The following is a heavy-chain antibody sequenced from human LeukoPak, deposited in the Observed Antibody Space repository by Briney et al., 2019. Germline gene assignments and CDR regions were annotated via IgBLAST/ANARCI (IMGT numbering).Heavy chain of an antibody. CDR3: AREGPRGNSQFDY. Sequence: GGSLRLSCAASGFTFSSYGMHWVRQAPGKGLEWVALIWYDGSSKYYTDSVKGRLTISRDNSKNTLYLQMNSLRAEDTAIYYCAREGPRGNSQFDYWGQGTLVTVSS. V-gene: IGHV3-33*01. D-gene: IGHD2/OR15-2a*01. J-gene: IGHJ4*02. CDR1: GFTFSSYG. CDR2: IWYDGSSK.